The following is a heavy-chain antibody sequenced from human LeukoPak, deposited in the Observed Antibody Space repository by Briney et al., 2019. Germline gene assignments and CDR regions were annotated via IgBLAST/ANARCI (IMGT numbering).Heavy chain of an antibody. CDR3: AISPEWELRGVAAFDI. D-gene: IGHD1-26*01. V-gene: IGHV4-4*07. Sequence: SETLSLTCTVSGGSISSYYWSWIRQPAGKGLEWIGRIYPSGSTNYNPSLKSRVTMSVDTSKNQFSLKLSSVTAADTAVYYCAISPEWELRGVAAFDIWGQGTMVTVSS. J-gene: IGHJ3*02. CDR2: IYPSGST. CDR1: GGSISSYY.